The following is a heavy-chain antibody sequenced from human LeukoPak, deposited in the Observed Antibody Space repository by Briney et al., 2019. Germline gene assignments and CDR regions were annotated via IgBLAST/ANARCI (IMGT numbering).Heavy chain of an antibody. V-gene: IGHV4-4*07. CDR1: GGSISSYY. J-gene: IGHJ5*02. Sequence: SETLSLTCTVSGGSISSYYWSWIRQPAGKGLEWIGRIYTSGNTNYNPSLKSRVTMSVDTSKNQFSLKLSSVTAADTAVYYCARDYGFGELFNWFDPWGQGTLVTVSS. D-gene: IGHD3-10*01. CDR2: IYTSGNT. CDR3: ARDYGFGELFNWFDP.